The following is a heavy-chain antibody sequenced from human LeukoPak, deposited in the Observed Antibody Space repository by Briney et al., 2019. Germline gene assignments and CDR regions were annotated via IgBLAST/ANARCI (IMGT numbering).Heavy chain of an antibody. Sequence: KPSETLSLTCTVSGYSISSGYYWGWIRQPPGKGLDWIGSIYHSGSTYYNPSLKSRVTISVDTSKNQFSLKLSSVTAADTAVYYCARAGASALGYCSSTSCYTNRFDPWGQGTLVTVSS. CDR1: GYSISSGYY. J-gene: IGHJ5*02. CDR2: IYHSGST. V-gene: IGHV4-38-2*02. CDR3: ARAGASALGYCSSTSCYTNRFDP. D-gene: IGHD2-2*02.